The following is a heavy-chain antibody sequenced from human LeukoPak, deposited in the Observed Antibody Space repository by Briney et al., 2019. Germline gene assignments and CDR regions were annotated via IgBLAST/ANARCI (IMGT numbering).Heavy chain of an antibody. CDR2: TYYRSKWYS. D-gene: IGHD2-2*01. CDR1: GDIVSSNSAA. Sequence: SQTLSLTCAISGDIVSSNSAAWNWIRQSPSGGLEWLGRTYYRSKWYSDYAVSVKSRIVISPDTSKNHFSLQLNSVTPEDTAVYYCTSASYRAFAIWGQGTMVTVSS. V-gene: IGHV6-1*01. CDR3: TSASYRAFAI. J-gene: IGHJ3*02.